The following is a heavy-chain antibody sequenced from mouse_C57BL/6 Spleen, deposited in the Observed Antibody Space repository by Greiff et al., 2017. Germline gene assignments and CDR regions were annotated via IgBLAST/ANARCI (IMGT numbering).Heavy chain of an antibody. CDR1: GFTFSSYT. CDR2: ISGGGGNT. CDR3: ARHEICYGSSYPNWYFDV. V-gene: IGHV5-9*01. J-gene: IGHJ1*03. D-gene: IGHD1-1*01. Sequence: EVKLVESGGGLVKPGGSLKLSCAASGFTFSSYTMSWVRQTPEKRLEWVATISGGGGNTYYPDSVKGRFTISRDNAKNTLYLQMSSLRSEDTALYYCARHEICYGSSYPNWYFDVWGTGTTVTVSS.